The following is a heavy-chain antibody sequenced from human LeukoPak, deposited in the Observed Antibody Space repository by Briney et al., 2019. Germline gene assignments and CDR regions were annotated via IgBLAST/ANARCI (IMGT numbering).Heavy chain of an antibody. V-gene: IGHV4-38-2*02. J-gene: IGHJ4*02. CDR1: GYSVSSDYY. D-gene: IGHD1-26*01. CDR2: LSHSGSS. CDR3: ARDRAGATDFDY. Sequence: SETLSLTCTVAGYSVSSDYYWGWIRQPPGQGLEWIGSLSHSGSSFYSPSLRSRVTISLDSSKNQFSLKLSSVTAADTAIYYCARDRAGATDFDYWGQGTLVTVSS.